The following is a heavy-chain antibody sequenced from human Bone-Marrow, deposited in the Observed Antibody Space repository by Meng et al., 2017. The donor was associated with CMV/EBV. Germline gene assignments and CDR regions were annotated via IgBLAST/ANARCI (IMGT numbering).Heavy chain of an antibody. CDR3: AHRGGEIYFDF. Sequence: QITLRESGPTLVKPTQTLTLTCTFSGFSLSTSGVGVGWIRQPPGRALEWLALIYWNDDKRYSPSLRSRLTITKDTSKNQVVLTMTNMDPVDTATYYCAHRGGEIYFDFWGQGTLVTVSS. D-gene: IGHD3-16*01. CDR1: GFSLSTSGVG. V-gene: IGHV2-5*01. CDR2: IYWNDDK. J-gene: IGHJ4*02.